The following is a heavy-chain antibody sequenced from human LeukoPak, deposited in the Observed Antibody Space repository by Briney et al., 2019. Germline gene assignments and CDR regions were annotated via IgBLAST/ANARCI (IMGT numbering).Heavy chain of an antibody. CDR1: GGSISSYY. Sequence: SETLSLTCTVSGGSISSYYWSWIRQPLGKGLEWIGYIYYSGSTNYNPSLKSRVTISVDTSKNQFSLKLSSVTAADTAVYYCARDPSFWGYSDAFDIWGQGTMVTVSS. CDR2: IYYSGST. V-gene: IGHV4-59*01. D-gene: IGHD3-16*01. CDR3: ARDPSFWGYSDAFDI. J-gene: IGHJ3*02.